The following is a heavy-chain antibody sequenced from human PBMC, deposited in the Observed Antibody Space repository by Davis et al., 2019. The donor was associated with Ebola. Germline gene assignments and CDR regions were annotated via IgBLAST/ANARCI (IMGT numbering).Heavy chain of an antibody. CDR3: ARGGCSGGSCYSADY. J-gene: IGHJ4*02. Sequence: AASVKVSCRASGYTFTSYAMHWVRQAPGQGLEWMGWISAYNGNTNYAQKLQGRVTMTTDTSTTTAYMELRSLRSDDTAVYYCARGGCSGGSCYSADYWGQGTLVTVSS. D-gene: IGHD2-15*01. CDR1: GYTFTSYA. V-gene: IGHV1-18*01. CDR2: ISAYNGNT.